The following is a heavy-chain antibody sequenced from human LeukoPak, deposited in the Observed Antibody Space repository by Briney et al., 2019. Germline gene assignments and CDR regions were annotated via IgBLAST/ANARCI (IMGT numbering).Heavy chain of an antibody. CDR3: ARGLGDIVVVPAARAIGY. V-gene: IGHV4-34*01. CDR2: INHSGST. CDR1: GGSFSGYY. D-gene: IGHD2-2*01. Sequence: SETLSLTCAVYGGSFSGYYWSWIRQPPGKGLEWIGEINHSGSTNYNPSLKSRVTISVDTSKNQFSLKLSSVTAADTAVYYCARGLGDIVVVPAARAIGYWGQGTLVTVSS. J-gene: IGHJ4*02.